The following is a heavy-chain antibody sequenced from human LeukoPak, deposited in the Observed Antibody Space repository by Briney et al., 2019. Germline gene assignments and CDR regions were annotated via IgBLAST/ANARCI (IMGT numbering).Heavy chain of an antibody. CDR2: IWYDGNNK. CDR3: ARQHCSGGDCYFFD. D-gene: IGHD2-15*01. J-gene: IGHJ4*02. V-gene: IGHV3-33*01. Sequence: GGSLRLSCAASGSTFSSYGMHWVRQAPGKGLEWVGLIWYDGNNKYYADSVKGRFTISRDNSKNTLYLQLNSLRAEDTAVYYCARQHCSGGDCYFFDWGQGTLVTVSS. CDR1: GSTFSSYG.